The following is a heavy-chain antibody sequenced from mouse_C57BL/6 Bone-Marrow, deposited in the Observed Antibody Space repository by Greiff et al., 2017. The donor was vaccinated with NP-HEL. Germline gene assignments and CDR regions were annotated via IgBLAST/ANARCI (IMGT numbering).Heavy chain of an antibody. J-gene: IGHJ2*01. D-gene: IGHD1-1*01. CDR3: ARIESRYYGSNYYFDY. CDR1: GFSLSTFGMG. CDR2: IWWDDDK. Sequence: QVTLKVSGPGILQPSQTLSLTCSFSGFSLSTFGMGVGWIRQPSGKGLEWLAHIWWDDDKYYNPALKSRLTISKDTSKNQVFLKIANVDTADTATYYCARIESRYYGSNYYFDYWGQGTTLTVSS. V-gene: IGHV8-8*01.